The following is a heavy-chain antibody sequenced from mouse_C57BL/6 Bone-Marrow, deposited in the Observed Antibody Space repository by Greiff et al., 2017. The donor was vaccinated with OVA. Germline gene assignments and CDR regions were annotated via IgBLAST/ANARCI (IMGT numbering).Heavy chain of an antibody. J-gene: IGHJ1*03. CDR1: GYTFTEYT. CDR2: FYPGSGSI. V-gene: IGHV1-62-2*01. Sequence: VKLVESGAELVKPGASVKLSCKASGYTFTEYTIHWVKQRSGQGLEWIGWFYPGSGSIKYNEKFKDKATLTADKSSSTVYMELSRLTSEDSAVYFCARHHPLLLRYWYFDVWGTGTTVTVSS. CDR3: ARHHPLLLRYWYFDV. D-gene: IGHD1-1*01.